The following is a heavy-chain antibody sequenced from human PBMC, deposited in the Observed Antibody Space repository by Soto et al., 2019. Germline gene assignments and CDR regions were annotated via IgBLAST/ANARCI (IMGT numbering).Heavy chain of an antibody. J-gene: IGHJ4*02. CDR2: ISYDGSNK. D-gene: IGHD3-10*01. Sequence: QVQLVESGGGVVQPGRSLRLSCAASGFTFSSYAMHWVRQAPGKGLEWVAVISYDGSNKYYADSVKGRFTISRDNSKNTLYLQMNSLRAEDTAVYYCARGQHRVYVEEPEFFDYWGQGTLVTVSS. CDR3: ARGQHRVYVEEPEFFDY. V-gene: IGHV3-30-3*01. CDR1: GFTFSSYA.